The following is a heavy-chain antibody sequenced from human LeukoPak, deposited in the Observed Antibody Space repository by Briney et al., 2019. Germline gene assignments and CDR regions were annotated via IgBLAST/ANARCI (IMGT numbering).Heavy chain of an antibody. D-gene: IGHD4-17*01. V-gene: IGHV4-59*08. CDR1: GGSIGGYY. CDR2: IYYSGSS. J-gene: IGHJ5*02. Sequence: SETLSLTCTVSGGSIGGYYWSWIRLPPGKGLEWIGYIYYSGSSNYNPSLKSRVTMSVDTSKNQFSLKLTSVTAADTAVYYCARRLRQNLFDPWGQGTLVTVSS. CDR3: ARRLRQNLFDP.